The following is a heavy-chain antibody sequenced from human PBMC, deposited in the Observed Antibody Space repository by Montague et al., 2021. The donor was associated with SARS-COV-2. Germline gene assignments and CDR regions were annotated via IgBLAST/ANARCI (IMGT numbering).Heavy chain of an antibody. Sequence: SETLSLTCTVSGASISSRSYYWGWIRQPPGKGLEWIGFKYYSGSTYYNPTLKSRVTISVDTSKNQFSLKLSSVTAADTAVYYRATLPSSITIFGVVQGYYFDDWDQGTLVTVSS. J-gene: IGHJ4*02. V-gene: IGHV4-39*01. D-gene: IGHD3-3*01. CDR1: GASISSRSYY. CDR2: KYYSGST. CDR3: ATLPSSITIFGVVQGYYFDD.